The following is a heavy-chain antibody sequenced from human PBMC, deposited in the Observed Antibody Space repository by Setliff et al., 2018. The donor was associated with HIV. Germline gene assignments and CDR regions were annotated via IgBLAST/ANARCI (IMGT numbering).Heavy chain of an antibody. CDR2: IFASGST. Sequence: PSETLSLTCTVSGGSFSSYHWSWIRHPAGKGLEWIGHIFASGSTKYNPSLESRVTMSVDTSRTQFSLKLRSVTAADTAVYYCAKFYCPHGVCYGFDIWGQGTMVTVSS. CDR1: GGSFSSYH. CDR3: AKFYCPHGVCYGFDI. J-gene: IGHJ3*02. V-gene: IGHV4-4*07. D-gene: IGHD2-8*01.